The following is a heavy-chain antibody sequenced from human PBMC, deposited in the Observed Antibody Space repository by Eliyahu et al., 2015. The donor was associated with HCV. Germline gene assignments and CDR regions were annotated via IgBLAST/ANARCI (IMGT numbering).Heavy chain of an antibody. D-gene: IGHD6-13*01. Sequence: QVQLQESGPGPVKPSETLSLTCAVSGYSISSGYYWGWIRQPPGKGLEWIGSCYHSESPHYSXSXKGRVTISVDTSKNQFSLKLSSVTAADTAVYYCARLYSSSHFDFWGQGTLVTVSS. CDR3: ARLYSSSHFDF. CDR1: GYSISSGYY. J-gene: IGHJ4*02. CDR2: CYHSESP. V-gene: IGHV4-38-2*01.